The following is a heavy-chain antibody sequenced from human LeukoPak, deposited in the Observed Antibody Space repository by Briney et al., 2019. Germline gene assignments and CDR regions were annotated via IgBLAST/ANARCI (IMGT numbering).Heavy chain of an antibody. CDR2: ISGYNGNT. Sequence: GASVKVSCKASTYTFTRYGISWVRQAPGQGLEWMGWISGYNGNTNYAQKFQGRVTITADKSTSTAYMELSSLRSEDTAVYYCAGGPIIAVATEGYYYMDVWGKGTTVTVSS. D-gene: IGHD6-19*01. CDR1: TYTFTRYG. CDR3: AGGPIIAVATEGYYYMDV. J-gene: IGHJ6*03. V-gene: IGHV1-18*01.